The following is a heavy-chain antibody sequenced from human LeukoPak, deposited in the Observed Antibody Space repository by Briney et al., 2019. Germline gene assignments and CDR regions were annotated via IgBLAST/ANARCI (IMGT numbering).Heavy chain of an antibody. Sequence: APVKVSCTASGYTFTGYYMPWVRQAPGQGLEWMGWINPNSGGTNYAQKFQGRVTMTRDTSISTAYMELSRLRSDDTAVYYCARWDSCSSTSCYYYYYYMDVWGKGTTVTVSS. J-gene: IGHJ6*03. CDR2: INPNSGGT. CDR3: ARWDSCSSTSCYYYYYYMDV. D-gene: IGHD2-2*01. V-gene: IGHV1-2*02. CDR1: GYTFTGYY.